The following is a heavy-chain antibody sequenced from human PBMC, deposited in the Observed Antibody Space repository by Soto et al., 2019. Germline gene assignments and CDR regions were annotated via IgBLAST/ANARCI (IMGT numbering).Heavy chain of an antibody. Sequence: SETLSLTCAVYGGSFSGYYWSWIRQPPGKGLEWIGYIYHSGSTNYNPSLKSRVTISVDTSKNQFSLKLSSVTAADTAVYYCARSRIQLWLLDYWGQGTLVTVSS. D-gene: IGHD5-18*01. CDR3: ARSRIQLWLLDY. CDR1: GGSFSGYY. CDR2: IYHSGST. J-gene: IGHJ4*02. V-gene: IGHV4-34*01.